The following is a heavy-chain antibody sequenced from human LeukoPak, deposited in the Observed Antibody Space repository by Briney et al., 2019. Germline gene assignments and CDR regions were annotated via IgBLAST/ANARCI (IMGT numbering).Heavy chain of an antibody. CDR1: GFTFSSYG. V-gene: IGHV3-30*18. CDR3: AKDAYGDY. J-gene: IGHJ4*02. CDR2: ISYDGSNK. Sequence: GGSLRLSCAASGFTFSSYGMHWVRQAPGKGLEWVAVISYDGSNKYYADSVKGRFAISRDNSKNTLYLQMNSLRAEDTAVYYGAKDAYGDYWGQGTLVTVSS. D-gene: IGHD4-17*01.